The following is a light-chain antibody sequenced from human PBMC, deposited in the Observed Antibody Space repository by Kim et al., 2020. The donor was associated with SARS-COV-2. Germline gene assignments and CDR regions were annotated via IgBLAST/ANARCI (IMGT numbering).Light chain of an antibody. CDR3: QAWDSSTYV. CDR2: QDN. J-gene: IGLJ1*01. Sequence: SYELTQPPSVSVFPGQTASITCSGDKLGDKYASWYQQKSGQSPVLVIYQDNKRPSGIHERFSGSNSGNTATLTISGTQAMDEADYYCQAWDSSTYVFGPG. V-gene: IGLV3-1*01. CDR1: KLGDKY.